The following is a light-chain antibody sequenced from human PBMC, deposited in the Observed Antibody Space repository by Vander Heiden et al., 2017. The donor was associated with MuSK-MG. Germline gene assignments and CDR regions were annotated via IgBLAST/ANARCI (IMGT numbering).Light chain of an antibody. CDR3: QQSDSTPLFT. J-gene: IGKJ3*01. V-gene: IGKV1-39*01. CDR2: AAS. CDR1: QSISSY. Sequence: DIQMTQSPSSLSASVGDRVTITCRASQSISSYLNWYQQKPGKAPKLLIYAASSLQSGVPSRFSGSGSGTDFTLTISSLQPEDFATYYCQQSDSTPLFTFGPGTKVDIK.